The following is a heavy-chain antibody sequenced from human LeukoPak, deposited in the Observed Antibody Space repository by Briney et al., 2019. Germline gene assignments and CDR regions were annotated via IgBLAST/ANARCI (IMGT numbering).Heavy chain of an antibody. CDR3: ARNTYGYKFSMDV. D-gene: IGHD5-24*01. CDR1: GYTFTSYA. CDR2: SNAGNGNT. V-gene: IGHV1-3*02. J-gene: IGHJ6*03. Sequence: GASVKVSCKASGYTFTSYAMHWVRQAPGQRLEWMGWSNAGNGNTKYSQEFQGRVTITRDTSASTAYMELRSLRSDDTAVYYCARNTYGYKFSMDVWGKGTTVTVSS.